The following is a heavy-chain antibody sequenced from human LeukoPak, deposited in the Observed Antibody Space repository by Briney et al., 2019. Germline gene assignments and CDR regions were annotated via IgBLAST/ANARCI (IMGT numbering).Heavy chain of an antibody. CDR2: IKQDGSEK. V-gene: IGHV3-7*01. J-gene: IGHJ2*01. CDR3: ARWFGDQYWYFDL. CDR1: GFTFSSYW. D-gene: IGHD3-10*01. Sequence: PGGSLRLSCAASGFTFSSYWMSWVRQAPGKGLEWVANIKQDGSEKYYVDSVKGRFTISRDNAKSSLYLQMNSLRAEDTAVYYCARWFGDQYWYFDLWGRGTLVTVSS.